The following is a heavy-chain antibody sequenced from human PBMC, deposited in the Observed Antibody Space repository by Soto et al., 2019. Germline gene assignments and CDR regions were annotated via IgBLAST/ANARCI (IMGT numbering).Heavy chain of an antibody. J-gene: IGHJ6*02. CDR1: GFTFSSYE. CDR2: ISSSGSTI. V-gene: IGHV3-48*03. D-gene: IGHD6-6*01. Sequence: GGSLRLSCAASGFTFSSYEMNWVRQAPGKGLEWVSYISSSGSTIYYADSVKGRFTISRDNAKNSLYLQMNSLRAEDTAVYYCARDQEYSMPGYYGLDVWGQGTTVTVSS. CDR3: ARDQEYSMPGYYGLDV.